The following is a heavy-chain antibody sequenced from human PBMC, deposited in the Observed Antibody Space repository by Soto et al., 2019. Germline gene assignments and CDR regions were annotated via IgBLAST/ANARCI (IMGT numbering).Heavy chain of an antibody. CDR2: IYHSGST. V-gene: IGHV4-30-4*01. CDR3: ARERPDGARLDP. J-gene: IGHJ5*02. CDR1: GGSISSGDYY. D-gene: IGHD6-6*01. Sequence: QVQLQESGPGLVKPSQTLSLTCTVSGGSISSGDYYWSWIRQPPGKGLEWIGYIYHSGSTYYNPSRKSRVXXXVXXSTNQFSLKLSSVTAADTAVYYCARERPDGARLDPWGQGTLVTVSS.